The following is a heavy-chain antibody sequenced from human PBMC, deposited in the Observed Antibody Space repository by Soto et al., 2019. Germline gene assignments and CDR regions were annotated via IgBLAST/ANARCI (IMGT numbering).Heavy chain of an antibody. CDR1: GFTFSSYS. D-gene: IGHD3-22*01. CDR2: ISSSSSYI. J-gene: IGHJ4*02. Sequence: EVRLVESGGGLVKPGGSLRLSCAASGFTFSSYSMNWVRQAPGKGLEWVSSISSSSSYIYYADSVKGRFTISRDNAKNSLYLQMNSLRAEDTAVYYCARDGVDSSGYCAVTDYWGQGTLVTVSS. V-gene: IGHV3-21*01. CDR3: ARDGVDSSGYCAVTDY.